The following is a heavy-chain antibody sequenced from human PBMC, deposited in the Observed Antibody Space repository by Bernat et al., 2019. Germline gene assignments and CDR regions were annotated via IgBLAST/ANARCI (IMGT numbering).Heavy chain of an antibody. CDR2: IYYSGST. CDR1: GGSISSGGSY. D-gene: IGHD3-22*01. Sequence: QVQLQESGPGLVKPSQTLSLTCTVSGGSISSGGSYWSWIRQPPGKGLEWIGYIYYSGSTQYNPSLKSRVTISVDTSKNQFSLRLTSVIAADTAVYYCATGKWLLPTYWGQGTLVTVSS. J-gene: IGHJ4*02. CDR3: ATGKWLLPTY. V-gene: IGHV4-30-4*01.